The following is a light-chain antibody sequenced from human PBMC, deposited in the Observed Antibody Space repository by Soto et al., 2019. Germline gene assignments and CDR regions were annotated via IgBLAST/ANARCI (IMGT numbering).Light chain of an antibody. CDR2: GAS. CDR1: QDISDD. J-gene: IGKJ1*01. Sequence: IQMTQSPSSLSASVGDRVTITCRASQDISDDVGWYQQTPGKAPKLLISGASRLQSGVPSRFSGSGSGAAFTLTITSLRPEDSATYYCLQNHNYPRTFGQGTKLDVK. CDR3: LQNHNYPRT. V-gene: IGKV1-6*01.